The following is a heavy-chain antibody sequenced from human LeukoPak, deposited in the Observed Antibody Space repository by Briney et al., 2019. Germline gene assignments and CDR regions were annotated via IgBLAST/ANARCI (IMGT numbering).Heavy chain of an antibody. V-gene: IGHV4-4*07. CDR1: GGSISTYY. Sequence: SETLSLTCTVSGGSISTYYWSWIRQPAGKGLEWIGRFYTSGSTNYNPSLKSRVTMSVDTSKNQFSLKLSSVTAADTAVYYCAIYYYDREVMDVWGQGTTVTVSS. CDR3: AIYYYDREVMDV. J-gene: IGHJ6*02. CDR2: FYTSGST. D-gene: IGHD3-10*02.